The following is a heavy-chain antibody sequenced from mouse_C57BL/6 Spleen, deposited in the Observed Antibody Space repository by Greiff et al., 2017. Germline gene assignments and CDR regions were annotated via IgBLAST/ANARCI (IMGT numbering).Heavy chain of an antibody. Sequence: EVMLVESGGGLVQPGGSLSLSCAASGFTFTDYYMSWVRQPPGKALEWLGFISHKANGYTTEYSASVKGRFTISRAYSQSMLYLQMHALGAEDSATYYCARFYDGYFRKYAIDYWGQGTTVTVSS. CDR2: ISHKANGYTT. D-gene: IGHD2-3*01. CDR1: GFTFTDYY. V-gene: IGHV7-3*01. J-gene: IGHJ4*01. CDR3: ARFYDGYFRKYAIDY.